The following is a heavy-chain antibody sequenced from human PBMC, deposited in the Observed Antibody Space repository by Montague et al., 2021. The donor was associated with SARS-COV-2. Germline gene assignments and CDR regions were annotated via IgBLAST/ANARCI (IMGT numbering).Heavy chain of an antibody. J-gene: IGHJ4*02. CDR1: GFVLSTSGMC. D-gene: IGHD6-19*01. V-gene: IGHV2-70*11. CDR3: AREYSSGVYFDY. Sequence: PALVTPTQTLTLTCTFSGFVLSTSGMCVSWIRQPPGKALEWLARXDWXDEKYYSTSLKTRLTISKDTSKNQVVLTMTNMDPVDTATYYCAREYSSGVYFDYWGQGTLVTVSS. CDR2: XDWXDEK.